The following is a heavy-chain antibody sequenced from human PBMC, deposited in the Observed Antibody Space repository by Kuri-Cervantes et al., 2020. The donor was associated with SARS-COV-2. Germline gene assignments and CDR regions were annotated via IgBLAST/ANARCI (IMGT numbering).Heavy chain of an antibody. CDR2: TSSSSSYT. D-gene: IGHD3-10*01. J-gene: IGHJ4*02. Sequence: GESLKISCAASGFTFSDYYMSWIRQAPGKGLEWVSYTSSSSSYTNYADSVKGRFTISRDNAKNSLYLQMNSLRAEDTAVYYCARDLNGGSDYWGQGTLVTVSS. CDR1: GFTFSDYY. V-gene: IGHV3-11*05. CDR3: ARDLNGGSDY.